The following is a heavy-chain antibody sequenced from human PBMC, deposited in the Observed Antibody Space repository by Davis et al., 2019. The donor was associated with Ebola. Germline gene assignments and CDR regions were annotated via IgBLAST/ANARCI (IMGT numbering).Heavy chain of an antibody. CDR3: ARGPRKMATTNFDY. CDR1: GFTFTRYS. D-gene: IGHD5-24*01. V-gene: IGHV3-48*02. Sequence: GESLKISCAASGFTFTRYSMNWVRQAPGKGLEWVSYISSSSSTIYYADSVKGRFTISRDNAKNSLYLQMNSLRDEDTAVYYCARGPRKMATTNFDYWGQGTLVTVSS. CDR2: ISSSSSTI. J-gene: IGHJ4*02.